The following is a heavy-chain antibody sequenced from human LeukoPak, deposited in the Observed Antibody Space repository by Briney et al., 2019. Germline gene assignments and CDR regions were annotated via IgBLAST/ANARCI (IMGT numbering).Heavy chain of an antibody. CDR2: ISSSGDST. V-gene: IGHV3-23*01. J-gene: IGHJ3*01. Sequence: GGSLRLSCAGSGLTFSSYAMSLVRQAPGKGLEWVSGISSSGDSTFYADSVKGRFTISRDNSKNTLYLQMNSLRAEDTALYYCAKDQGSSSGWYSRDGFALWGRGTMVTVSS. CDR1: GLTFSSYA. CDR3: AKDQGSSSGWYSRDGFAL. D-gene: IGHD6-19*01.